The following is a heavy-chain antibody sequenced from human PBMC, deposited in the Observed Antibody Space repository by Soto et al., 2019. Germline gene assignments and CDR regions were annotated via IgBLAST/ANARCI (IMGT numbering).Heavy chain of an antibody. D-gene: IGHD5-18*01. J-gene: IGHJ4*02. CDR1: GFTFSSYG. CDR2: ISYDGSNK. CDR3: AKVSDTAMVNYYFDY. Sequence: ESGGGVVQPGRSLRLSCAASGFTFSSYGMHWVRQAPGKGLEWVAVISYDGSNKYYADSVKGRFTISRDNSKNTLYLQMNSLRVEDTAVYYCAKVSDTAMVNYYFDYWGQGTLVTVSS. V-gene: IGHV3-30*18.